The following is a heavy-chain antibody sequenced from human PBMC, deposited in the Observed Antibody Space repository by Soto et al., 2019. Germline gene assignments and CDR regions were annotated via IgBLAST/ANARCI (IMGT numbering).Heavy chain of an antibody. V-gene: IGHV3-15*07. J-gene: IGHJ6*02. Sequence: GGSLRLSCASSCFTFSNAWMNWVRQAPGKGLESVCRIESKTGGGTTDYAAPVKGRLTISRDDSKNTLYLQMNSLKTEHPAVYYCPTDGLFRPGASCYSWPHFCTGGMDVWGQGTTVTVS. CDR3: PTDGLFRPGASCYSWPHFCTGGMDV. D-gene: IGHD2-15*01. CDR2: IESKTGGGTT. CDR1: CFTFSNAW.